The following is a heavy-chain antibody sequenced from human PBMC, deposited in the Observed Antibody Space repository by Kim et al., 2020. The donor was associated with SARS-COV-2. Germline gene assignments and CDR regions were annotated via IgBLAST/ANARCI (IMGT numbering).Heavy chain of an antibody. V-gene: IGHV3-64*01. CDR3: ARTGMDV. CDR1: GFTFSSYA. CDR2: ISSNGGST. J-gene: IGHJ6*02. Sequence: GGSLRLSCAASGFTFSSYAMHWVRQAPGKGLEYVSAISSNGGSTYYANSVKGRFTISRDNSKNTLYLQMGSLRAEDMAVYYCARTGMDVWGQGTTVTVSS.